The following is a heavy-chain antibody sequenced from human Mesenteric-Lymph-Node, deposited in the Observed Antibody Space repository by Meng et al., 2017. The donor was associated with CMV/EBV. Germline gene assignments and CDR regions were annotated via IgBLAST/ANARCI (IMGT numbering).Heavy chain of an antibody. Sequence: GESLKISCAASGFTVSSNYMSWVRQAPGKGLEWVSVIYSGGSTYYADSVKGRFTISRDNSKNTLYLQMNSLRAEDTAVYYCARAYYYDSSGYPFDYWGQGTLVTVSS. CDR1: GFTVSSNY. CDR2: IYSGGST. D-gene: IGHD3-22*01. V-gene: IGHV3-53*05. CDR3: ARAYYYDSSGYPFDY. J-gene: IGHJ4*02.